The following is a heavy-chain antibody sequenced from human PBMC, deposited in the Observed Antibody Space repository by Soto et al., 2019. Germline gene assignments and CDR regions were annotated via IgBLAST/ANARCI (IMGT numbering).Heavy chain of an antibody. V-gene: IGHV3-72*01. J-gene: IGHJ6*02. CDR1: GFTFSDHY. CDR2: SRNKADSYTT. CDR3: ARVRTMFRGPNHGVDH. Sequence: EVQLVESGGGLVQPGGSLRLSCAVSGFTFSDHYMDWVRQAPGKGMEWVGRSRNKADSYTTEYAAYVKGRFTISSDDSRKSLDLKMNRLKSEDMGGYYCARVRTMFRGPNHGVDHWGQGSTVNVFS. D-gene: IGHD3-10*01.